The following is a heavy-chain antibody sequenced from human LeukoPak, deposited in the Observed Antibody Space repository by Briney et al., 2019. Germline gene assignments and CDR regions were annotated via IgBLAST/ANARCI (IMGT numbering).Heavy chain of an antibody. V-gene: IGHV3-33*08. J-gene: IGHJ3*02. Sequence: GGSLRLSCSASGFTFSSYAMSWVRQAPGKGLEWVAVIWYDGSNKYYADSVKGRFTISRDNSKNTLDLQMNSLRAEDTAVYYCARASSNAFDIWGQGTMVTVSS. CDR1: GFTFSSYA. CDR2: IWYDGSNK. CDR3: ARASSNAFDI.